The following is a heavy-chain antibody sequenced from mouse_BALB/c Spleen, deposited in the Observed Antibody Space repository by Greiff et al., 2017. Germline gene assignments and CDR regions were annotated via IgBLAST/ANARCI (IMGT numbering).Heavy chain of an antibody. D-gene: IGHD1-2*01. J-gene: IGHJ4*01. Sequence: LQQPGSELVRPGASVKLSCKASGYTFTSYWMHWVKQRPGQGLEWIGNIYPGSGSTNYDEKFKSKATLTVDTSSSTAYMQLSSLTSEDSAVYYCTSPGGRLRYYAMDYWGQGTSVTVSS. CDR1: GYTFTSYW. V-gene: IGHV1S22*01. CDR3: TSPGGRLRYYAMDY. CDR2: IYPGSGST.